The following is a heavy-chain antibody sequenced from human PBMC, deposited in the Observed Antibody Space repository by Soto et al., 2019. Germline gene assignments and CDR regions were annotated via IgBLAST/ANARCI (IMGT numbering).Heavy chain of an antibody. CDR1: GYSFTSYW. V-gene: IGHV5-51*01. CDR2: IYPGDSDT. CDR3: ARHGATVTTDYHYVMDF. J-gene: IGHJ6*02. Sequence: PGESLKISCKGSGYSFTSYWIGWVRQMPGKGLEWMGIIYPGDSDTRYSPSFQGQVTISADKSISTAYLQWSSLKASDTAMYYCARHGATVTTDYHYVMDFRGQGTSVTVSS. D-gene: IGHD4-17*01.